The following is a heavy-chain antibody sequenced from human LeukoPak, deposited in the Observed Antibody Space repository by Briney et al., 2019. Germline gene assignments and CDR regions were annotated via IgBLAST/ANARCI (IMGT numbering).Heavy chain of an antibody. CDR2: IIPMFGTA. D-gene: IGHD6-13*01. CDR1: GYTFTSYG. Sequence: SVKVSCKASGYTFTSYGISWVRQTPGQGLEWMGGIIPMFGTANYAQKFQDRVTITADKSTSTAYMELSSLRSEDTAVYYCARVVGLTGYSSTWYSGYYYYMDVWGKGTTVTVSS. J-gene: IGHJ6*03. V-gene: IGHV1-69*06. CDR3: ARVVGLTGYSSTWYSGYYYYMDV.